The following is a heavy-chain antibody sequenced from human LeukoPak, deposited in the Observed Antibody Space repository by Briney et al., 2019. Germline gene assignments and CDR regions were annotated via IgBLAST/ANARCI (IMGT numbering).Heavy chain of an antibody. V-gene: IGHV4-59*01. CDR1: GGSISSYY. CDR2: IYYSGST. CDR3: AKDARRAGSIYYFDY. J-gene: IGHJ4*02. Sequence: SETLSLTCTVSGGSISSYYWSWIRQPPGKGLEWIGYIYYSGSTNYNPSLKSRVTISVDTSKNQFSLKLSSVTAADTAVYYCAKDARRAGSIYYFDYWGQGTLVTVSS. D-gene: IGHD1/OR15-1a*01.